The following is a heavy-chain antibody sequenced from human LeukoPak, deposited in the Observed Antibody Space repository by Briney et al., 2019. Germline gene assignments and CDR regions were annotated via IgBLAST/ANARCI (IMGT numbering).Heavy chain of an antibody. CDR2: ISAHNGST. Sequence: ASVKVSCTASGYTFIDHGMSWVRQAPGQGLEWMGWISAHNGSTKYAQKFQGRVSMTTDTSTNTVYMELRSLRSDDTAVYYCAREGTILVWFGESKRSDYFYYGMEVWGQGTTVTVSS. D-gene: IGHD3-10*01. CDR1: GYTFIDHG. CDR3: AREGTILVWFGESKRSDYFYYGMEV. V-gene: IGHV1-18*04. J-gene: IGHJ6*02.